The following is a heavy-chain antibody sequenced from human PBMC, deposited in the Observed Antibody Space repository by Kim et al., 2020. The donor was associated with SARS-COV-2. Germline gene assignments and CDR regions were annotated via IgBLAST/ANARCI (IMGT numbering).Heavy chain of an antibody. Sequence: SETLSLTCTVSGGSISSGGYYWSWIRQHPGKGLEWIGYIYYSGSTYYNPSLKSRVTISVDTSKNQFSLKLSSVTAADTAVYYCARDRRVRGVTRQDPENYYYYYGMDVWGQGTTVTVSS. J-gene: IGHJ6*02. CDR1: GGSISSGGYY. D-gene: IGHD3-10*01. V-gene: IGHV4-31*03. CDR2: IYYSGST. CDR3: ARDRRVRGVTRQDPENYYYYYGMDV.